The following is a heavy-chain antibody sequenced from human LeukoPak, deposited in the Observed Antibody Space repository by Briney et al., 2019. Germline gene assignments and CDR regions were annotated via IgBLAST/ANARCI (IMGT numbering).Heavy chain of an antibody. CDR1: GFTFSSYG. J-gene: IGHJ4*02. Sequence: GRSLRLSCAASGFTFSSYGMQWVRQAPGKGLEWVAVIWYDGSNKYYADSVKGRFTISRDNSKNTLYLQMNSLRAEDTAVYYCARDRASHFDYWGQRTLVTVSS. V-gene: IGHV3-33*01. CDR2: IWYDGSNK. CDR3: ARDRASHFDY.